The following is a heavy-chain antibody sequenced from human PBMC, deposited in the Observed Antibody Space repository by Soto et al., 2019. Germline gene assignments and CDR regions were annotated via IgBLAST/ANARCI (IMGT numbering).Heavy chain of an antibody. Sequence: HPGGSLRLSCAASGFTFSSYSMNWVRQAPGKGLEWVSYISSSSSTIYYADSVKGRFTISRDNAKNSLYLQMNSLRDEDTAVYYCARLVGFGELFPRKRTYGMDVWGQGTTVTVSS. D-gene: IGHD3-10*01. CDR2: ISSSSSTI. V-gene: IGHV3-48*02. J-gene: IGHJ6*02. CDR1: GFTFSSYS. CDR3: ARLVGFGELFPRKRTYGMDV.